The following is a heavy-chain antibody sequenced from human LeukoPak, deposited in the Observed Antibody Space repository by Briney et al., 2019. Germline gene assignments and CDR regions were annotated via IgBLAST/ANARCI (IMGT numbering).Heavy chain of an antibody. V-gene: IGHV3-48*03. CDR1: GFTFSSYE. CDR3: AELGTTMIGGV. Sequence: GGSLRLSCAASGFTFSSYEMNWVRQAPGKGLEWVSYISSSGSTIYYADSVKGRFTISRDNAKNSLYLQKNSLRAEDTAVYYWAELGTTMIGGVWGKGTTVTISS. J-gene: IGHJ6*04. D-gene: IGHD3-10*02. CDR2: ISSSGSTI.